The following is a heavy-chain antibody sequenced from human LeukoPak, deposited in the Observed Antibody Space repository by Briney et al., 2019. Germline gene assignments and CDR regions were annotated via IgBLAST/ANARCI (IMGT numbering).Heavy chain of an antibody. CDR1: GYTFTGYY. CDR2: INPNSGGT. CDR3: ARDAAYCSGGSCYYNWFDP. D-gene: IGHD2-15*01. Sequence: ASVTVSCKASGYTFTGYYMHWVRQAPGQGLEWMGWINPNSGGTNYAQKFQGRVTMTRDTSISTAYMELSRLRSDDTAVYYCARDAAYCSGGSCYYNWFDPWGQGTLVTVSS. J-gene: IGHJ5*02. V-gene: IGHV1-2*02.